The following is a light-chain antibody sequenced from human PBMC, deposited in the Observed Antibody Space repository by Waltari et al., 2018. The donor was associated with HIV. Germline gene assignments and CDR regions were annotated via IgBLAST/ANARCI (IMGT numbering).Light chain of an antibody. CDR3: CSYAGSYTFG. J-gene: IGLJ3*02. CDR2: DVT. Sequence: QSALTRPRSVSGPPGQPVTISCTGPSSDVGGYNFVPWYQQHPGKAPKLMIYDVTKRPSGVPDRFSGSKSGNTASLTISGLQAEDEADYYCCSYAGSYTFGFGGGTKLTVL. CDR1: SSDVGGYNF. V-gene: IGLV2-11*01.